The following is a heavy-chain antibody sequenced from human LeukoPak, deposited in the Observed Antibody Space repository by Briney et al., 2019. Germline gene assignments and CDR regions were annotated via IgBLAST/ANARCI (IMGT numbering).Heavy chain of an antibody. CDR3: ARAPGIAVAGWFDP. D-gene: IGHD6-19*01. V-gene: IGHV4-39*07. CDR2: IYYSGST. Sequence: SETLSLTCTVSGGSISSSSYYWGWIRQPPGKGLEWIGSIYYSGSTYYNPSLKSRVTISVDTSKNQFSLELSSVTAADTAVYYCARAPGIAVAGWFDPWGQGTLVTVSS. CDR1: GGSISSSSYY. J-gene: IGHJ5*02.